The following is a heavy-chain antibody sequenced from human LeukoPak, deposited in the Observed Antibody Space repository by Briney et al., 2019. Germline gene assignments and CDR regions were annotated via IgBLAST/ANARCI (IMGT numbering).Heavy chain of an antibody. CDR2: IYYSGST. V-gene: IGHV4-59*01. CDR3: ARAPSRGPFDY. CDR1: GVSISSYY. J-gene: IGHJ4*02. Sequence: PSETLSLTCTVSGVSISSYYWSWIRQPPGKGLEWIGYIYYSGSTNYNPSLKSRVTISVDTSKNQFSLKLSSVTAADTAVYYCARAPSRGPFDYWGQGTLVTVSS.